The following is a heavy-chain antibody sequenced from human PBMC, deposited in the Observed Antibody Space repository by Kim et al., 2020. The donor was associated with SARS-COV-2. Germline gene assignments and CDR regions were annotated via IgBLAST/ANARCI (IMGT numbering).Heavy chain of an antibody. Sequence: YNTSLKTRVTMLADTSKNQFSLQLTSVTAADTAVYYCATIDCTSTTCSDYWGQGTLVTVSS. D-gene: IGHD2-2*01. J-gene: IGHJ4*02. V-gene: IGHV4-4*07. CDR3: ATIDCTSTTCSDY.